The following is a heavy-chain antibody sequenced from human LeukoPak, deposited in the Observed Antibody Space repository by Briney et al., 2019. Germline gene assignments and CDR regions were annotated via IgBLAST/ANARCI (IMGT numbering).Heavy chain of an antibody. J-gene: IGHJ4*02. Sequence: KTSETLSLTSTVSRGSIRSDYGSWIRQPPGKGLGWSGYIDNSGSTNSNPSPKSRVTMSVDTFNNQFSLKLSSVTAADTAVYYCARGRITIFGVVNPHFDYWGQGTLVTVSS. CDR3: ARGRITIFGVVNPHFDY. V-gene: IGHV4-59*01. CDR2: IDNSGST. D-gene: IGHD3-3*01. CDR1: RGSIRSDY.